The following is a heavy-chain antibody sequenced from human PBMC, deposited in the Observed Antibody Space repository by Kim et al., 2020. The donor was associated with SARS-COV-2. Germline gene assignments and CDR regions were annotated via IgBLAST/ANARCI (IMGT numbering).Heavy chain of an antibody. CDR2: K. J-gene: IGHJ4*02. CDR3: ASHAWLQPFDY. V-gene: IGHV3-7*03. Sequence: KYYLDSVKGRFTISRDNAKNSLYLQMNSLRAEDTAVYYCASHAWLQPFDYWGQGTLVTVSS. D-gene: IGHD5-12*01.